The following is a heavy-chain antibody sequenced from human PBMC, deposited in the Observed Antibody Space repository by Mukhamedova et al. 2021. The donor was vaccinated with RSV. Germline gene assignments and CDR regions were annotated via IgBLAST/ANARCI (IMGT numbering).Heavy chain of an antibody. CDR3: ARGANSPCGVDCEISRPLIDY. V-gene: IGHV4-31*02. J-gene: IGHJ4*02. CDR2: IYYSGST. D-gene: IGHD2-21*02. Sequence: GLEWIGYIYYSGSTYYNPSLKSRVTISVDTSKNQFSLKLSSVTAADTAVYYCARGANSPCGVDCEISRPLIDYWGQGTLVTVSS.